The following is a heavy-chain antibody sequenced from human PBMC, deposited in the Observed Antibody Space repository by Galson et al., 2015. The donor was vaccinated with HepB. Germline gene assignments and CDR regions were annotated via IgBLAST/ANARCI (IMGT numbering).Heavy chain of an antibody. CDR2: IWSDGNNK. CDR1: GFTFSNYG. V-gene: IGHV3-33*01. Sequence: SLRLSCAASGFTFSNYGMHWVRQAPGKGLEWVAVIWSDGNNKYYADSVKGRLTISRDNAKNTLYLQMKSLRAEDTAVYYCARDQGDYFDYWGQGTLVTVSS. J-gene: IGHJ4*02. D-gene: IGHD3-16*01. CDR3: ARDQGDYFDY.